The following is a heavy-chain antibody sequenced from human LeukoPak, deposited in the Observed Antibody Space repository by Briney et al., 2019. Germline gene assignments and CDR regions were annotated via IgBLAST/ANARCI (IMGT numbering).Heavy chain of an antibody. D-gene: IGHD3-10*01. CDR3: ARAGWFGELLYFQH. CDR1: GYTFTSYY. CDR2: INPNSGGT. J-gene: IGHJ1*01. Sequence: GASVKVSCKASGYTFTSYYMHWVRQAPGQGLEWMGWINPNSGGTNYAQKFQGRVTMTRDTSISTAYMELSRLRSDDTAVYYCARAGWFGELLYFQHWGQGTLVTVSS. V-gene: IGHV1-2*02.